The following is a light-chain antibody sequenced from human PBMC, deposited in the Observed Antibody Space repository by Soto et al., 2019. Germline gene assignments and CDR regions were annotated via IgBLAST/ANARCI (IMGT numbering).Light chain of an antibody. Sequence: QYALTQPASVSGSPGQSITISCTGTSSDVGGYNYVSWYQQHPGKALKLMIYDVSNRPSGVSNRFSGSKSGNTASLTISGLQAEDEADYYCSSYTSSSTLEVFGTGTKLTVL. CDR2: DVS. J-gene: IGLJ1*01. CDR3: SSYTSSSTLEV. V-gene: IGLV2-14*01. CDR1: SSDVGGYNY.